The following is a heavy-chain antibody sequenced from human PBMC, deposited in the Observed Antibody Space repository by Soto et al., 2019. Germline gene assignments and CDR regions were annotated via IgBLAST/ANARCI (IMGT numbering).Heavy chain of an antibody. CDR1: GYIFTSYG. J-gene: IGHJ6*02. CDR2: IIPIFGTA. CDR3: ARLPLGANRHGMDV. V-gene: IGHV1-69*13. D-gene: IGHD6-13*01. Sequence: SVKVSCKASGYIFTSYGISWVRQAPGQGLEWMGGIIPIFGTANYAQKFQGRVTITADESTSTAYMELSSLRSEDTAMYYCARLPLGANRHGMDVWGQGTTVTVPS.